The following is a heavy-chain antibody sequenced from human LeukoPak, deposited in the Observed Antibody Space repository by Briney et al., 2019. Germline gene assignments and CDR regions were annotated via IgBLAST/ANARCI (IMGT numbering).Heavy chain of an antibody. V-gene: IGHV4-31*03. CDR3: ARGRDGSGSYFEY. CDR2: IYYSGST. J-gene: IGHJ4*02. D-gene: IGHD3-10*01. Sequence: PSDTLSLTYTLSCRSISSAGYYCSWIHQHPGKGLEGIGYIYYSGSTYYNPSLKSRVTISVDTSKNQFSLKLSSVTAADTAVYCCARGRDGSGSYFEYWGEGTLVTVSS. CDR1: CRSISSAGYY.